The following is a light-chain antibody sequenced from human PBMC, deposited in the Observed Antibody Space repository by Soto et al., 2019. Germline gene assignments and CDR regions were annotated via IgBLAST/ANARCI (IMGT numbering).Light chain of an antibody. Sequence: EIVMTQSPATLSVSPGERATLSCRASQSVSSNLAWYQHKPGQAHRLLIYGAYTRATTIPARFSGSGSGTDFTLTISRLEPEDFAVYYCKQNGSFPWTFGQGTKVDIK. CDR3: KQNGSFPWT. CDR2: GAY. CDR1: QSVSSN. V-gene: IGKV3-15*01. J-gene: IGKJ1*01.